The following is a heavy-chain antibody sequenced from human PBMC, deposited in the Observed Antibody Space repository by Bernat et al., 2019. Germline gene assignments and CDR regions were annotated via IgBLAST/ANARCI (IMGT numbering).Heavy chain of an antibody. CDR3: ATGLSDLGELSCFDY. V-gene: IGHV1-69*17. D-gene: IGHD3-16*02. Sequence: QVQLVQSGAEVKKPGSSVKVSCKASGGTFSSYAISWVRQAPGQGLEWMGGIIPIFGIANYAQKFQGRVTLTADKSTSTAYMELSSLRSEDTAVYYCATGLSDLGELSCFDYWGQGTLVTVSS. J-gene: IGHJ4*02. CDR2: IIPIFGIA. CDR1: GGTFSSYA.